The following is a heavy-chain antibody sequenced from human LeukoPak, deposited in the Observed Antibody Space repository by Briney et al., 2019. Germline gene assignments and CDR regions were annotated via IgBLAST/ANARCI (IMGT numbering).Heavy chain of an antibody. J-gene: IGHJ4*02. CDR3: ASLPYYYGSGIFDY. D-gene: IGHD3-10*01. CDR2: ISYDGSNK. V-gene: IGHV3-30*01. Sequence: GGSLRLSCAVSGFTFSSYAMHWVRQAPGKGLEWVAVISYDGSNKYYADSVKGRFTISRDNSKNTLYLQMNSLRAEDTAVYYCASLPYYYGSGIFDYWGQGTLVTVSS. CDR1: GFTFSSYA.